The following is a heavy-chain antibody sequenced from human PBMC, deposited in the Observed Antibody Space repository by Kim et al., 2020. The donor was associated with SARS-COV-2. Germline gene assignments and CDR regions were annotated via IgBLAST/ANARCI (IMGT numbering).Heavy chain of an antibody. CDR3: ASSQLAY. J-gene: IGHJ4*02. CDR2: DGSDK. D-gene: IGHD6-6*01. V-gene: IGHV3-7*01. Sequence: DGSDKDYVNSVKRRSTISRDNAQSSLYLQMNSLRAEDTAVYHCASSQLAYWGQGTLVTVSS.